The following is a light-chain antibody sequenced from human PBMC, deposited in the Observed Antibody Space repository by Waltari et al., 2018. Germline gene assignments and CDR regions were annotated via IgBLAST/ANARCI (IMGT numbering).Light chain of an antibody. CDR1: SSNIGSNY. CDR3: AAWDDSLSGRV. CDR2: RNN. Sequence: QSVLTQPPSASGTPGQRVTISCSGSSSNIGSNYLYWYPQRPGPAPNLLIYRNNQRPSGVPDRFSGSKSGTSASLAISGLRSEDEADYYCAAWDDSLSGRVFGGGTKLTVL. J-gene: IGLJ3*02. V-gene: IGLV1-47*01.